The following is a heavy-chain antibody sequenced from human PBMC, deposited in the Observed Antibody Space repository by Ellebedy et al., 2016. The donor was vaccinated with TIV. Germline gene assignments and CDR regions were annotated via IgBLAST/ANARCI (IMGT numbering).Heavy chain of an antibody. CDR3: AARLQSPQYCSCGSCLDAFDI. D-gene: IGHD2-15*01. CDR1: GYTLTELS. CDR2: FDPEDGET. V-gene: IGHV1-24*01. Sequence: AASVKVSCKVSGYTLTELSMHWVRQAPGKGLEWMGGFDPEDGETIYAQKFQGRVTMTEDTSIDTAYMELNSLRSEDTAVYYCAARLQSPQYCSCGSCLDAFDIWGQGTMVTVSS. J-gene: IGHJ3*02.